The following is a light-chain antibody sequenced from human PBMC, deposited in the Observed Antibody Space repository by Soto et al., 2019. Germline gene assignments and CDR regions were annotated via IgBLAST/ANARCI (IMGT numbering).Light chain of an antibody. CDR1: QSVFSN. CDR2: GAS. J-gene: IGKJ2*01. V-gene: IGKV3-15*01. Sequence: EIVMTQSPATLSVSPGERATLSCRASQSVFSNLAWYQQKPGQAPRLLIYGASTRATGIPARFSGSGSGTEFTLTISSLQSEDFAVYYCQQYKNWPPYTFGQGTKLEIK. CDR3: QQYKNWPPYT.